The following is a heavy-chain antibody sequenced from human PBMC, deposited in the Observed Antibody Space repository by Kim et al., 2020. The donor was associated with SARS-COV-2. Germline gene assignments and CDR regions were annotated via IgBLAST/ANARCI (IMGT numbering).Heavy chain of an antibody. CDR1: GGTFSSYA. D-gene: IGHD3-3*01. CDR3: VFGVVTSYYYGMDV. J-gene: IGHJ6*02. CDR2: IIPIFGTA. Sequence: SVKVSCKASGGTFSSYAISWVRQAPGQGLEWMGGIIPIFGTANYAQKFQGRVTITADESTSTAYMELSSLRSEDTAVYYTVFGVVTSYYYGMDVWGQGTTVTVSS. V-gene: IGHV1-69*13.